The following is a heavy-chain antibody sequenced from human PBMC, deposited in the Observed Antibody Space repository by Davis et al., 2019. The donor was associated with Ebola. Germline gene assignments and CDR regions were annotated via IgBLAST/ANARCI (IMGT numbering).Heavy chain of an antibody. Sequence: ASVKVSYKASGYTFTNYYLQWVRQAPGQGLEWMGIINPNGGSTIYAQKFQGRVTMTRDTSTSTVYMELNSLRSEDTAVYYCAGGGGYTDWLSPFWRYWGQGTLVTVSS. V-gene: IGHV1-46*01. CDR2: INPNGGST. D-gene: IGHD3-9*01. CDR1: GYTFTNYY. J-gene: IGHJ4*02. CDR3: AGGGGYTDWLSPFWRY.